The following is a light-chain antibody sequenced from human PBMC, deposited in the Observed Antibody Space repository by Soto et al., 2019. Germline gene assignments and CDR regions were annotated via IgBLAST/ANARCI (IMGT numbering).Light chain of an antibody. CDR3: CSYAGSRHYV. CDR1: SSDIGSYNL. CDR2: EGT. J-gene: IGLJ1*01. V-gene: IGLV2-23*01. Sequence: QAASVSGSPGQSITISCTGTSSDIGSYNLVSWYQQRPGKAPKFMIYEGTKRPSGVSNRFSGSKSGNTASLTISGLQAEDEADYYCCSYAGSRHYVFGTGTKLTVL.